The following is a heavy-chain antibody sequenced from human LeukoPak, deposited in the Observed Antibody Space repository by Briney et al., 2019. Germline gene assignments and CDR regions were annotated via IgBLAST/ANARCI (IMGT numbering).Heavy chain of an antibody. D-gene: IGHD3-10*01. CDR3: ARDWPKDYYGSGSYYNTFDY. CDR2: IIPILGIA. Sequence: SVKVSCKASGYTFTGYYMHWVRQAPGQGLEWMGRIIPILGIANYAQKFQGRVTITADKSTSTAYMELSSLRSEDTAVYYCARDWPKDYYGSGSYYNTFDYWGQGTLVTVSS. J-gene: IGHJ4*02. CDR1: GYTFTGYY. V-gene: IGHV1-69*04.